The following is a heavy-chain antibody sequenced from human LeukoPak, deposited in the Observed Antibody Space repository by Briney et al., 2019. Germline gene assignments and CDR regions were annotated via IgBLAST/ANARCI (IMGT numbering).Heavy chain of an antibody. CDR3: ARGGYSSYHWFDS. CDR2: IYYSGST. V-gene: IGHV4-39*07. D-gene: IGHD5-12*01. CDR1: GGSISSSSYY. Sequence: SETLSLTCTVSGGSISSSSYYWGWIRQPPGKGLEWIGSIYYSGSTYYNPSLKSRVTISVDTSKTQFSLKLNSVTAADAAVYYCARGGYSSYHWFDSWGQGTLVTVSS. J-gene: IGHJ5*01.